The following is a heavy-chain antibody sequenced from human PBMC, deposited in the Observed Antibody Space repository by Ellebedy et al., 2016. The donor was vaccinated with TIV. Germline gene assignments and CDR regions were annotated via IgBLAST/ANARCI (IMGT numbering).Heavy chain of an antibody. Sequence: GESLKISCSASGFTFSNFAMSWVRQAPGKGLDWVSTIRNDGTRTYYADSVKGRFTISRDNSKSTLYLHMNSLRAEDTALYYCAGSSSFDPWGQGTLVTVSS. CDR3: AGSSSFDP. V-gene: IGHV3-23*01. CDR2: IRNDGTRT. CDR1: GFTFSNFA. J-gene: IGHJ5*02. D-gene: IGHD6-6*01.